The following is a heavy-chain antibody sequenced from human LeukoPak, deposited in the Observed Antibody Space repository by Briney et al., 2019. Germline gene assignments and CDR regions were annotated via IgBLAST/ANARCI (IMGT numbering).Heavy chain of an antibody. J-gene: IGHJ4*02. Sequence: SETLSLTCTVSGYSISRGYYWGWIRQPPGKELEWIGSIYHSGSTYYNPSLKSRVTISVDTSKNQFSLKLSSVTAADTAVYYCARDLGRVAGIPRGTFDYWGQGTLVTVSS. D-gene: IGHD6-19*01. CDR3: ARDLGRVAGIPRGTFDY. CDR1: GYSISRGYY. V-gene: IGHV4-38-2*02. CDR2: IYHSGST.